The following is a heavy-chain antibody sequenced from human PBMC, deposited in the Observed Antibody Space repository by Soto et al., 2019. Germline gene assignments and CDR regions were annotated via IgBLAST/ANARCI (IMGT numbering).Heavy chain of an antibody. D-gene: IGHD2-15*01. J-gene: IGHJ4*02. V-gene: IGHV3-74*01. CDR3: ARGWTGGY. Sequence: EVQLVESGGDLVQPGGSLRLSCAASGLTFSGYWMHWVRQAPGKGLVWVSRVNSDGTSTAYAASVKGRFTISRDNAKNTLYLQMNRLRAEDTAVYYCARGWTGGYWGQGTLVTVSS. CDR1: GLTFSGYW. CDR2: VNSDGTST.